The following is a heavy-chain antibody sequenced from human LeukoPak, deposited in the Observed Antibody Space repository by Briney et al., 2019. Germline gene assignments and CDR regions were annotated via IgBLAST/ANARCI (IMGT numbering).Heavy chain of an antibody. J-gene: IGHJ4*02. V-gene: IGHV3-48*03. Sequence: GGSLRLSCAASGFTFSSYEMNWVRQAPGRGLEWVSYISSSGSTIYYADSVKGRFTISRDNAKNSLYLQMNSLRAEDTAVYYCARVWANPYPPDYYDSSGPDWGQGTLVSVSS. CDR2: ISSSGSTI. CDR1: GFTFSSYE. D-gene: IGHD3-22*01. CDR3: ARVWANPYPPDYYDSSGPD.